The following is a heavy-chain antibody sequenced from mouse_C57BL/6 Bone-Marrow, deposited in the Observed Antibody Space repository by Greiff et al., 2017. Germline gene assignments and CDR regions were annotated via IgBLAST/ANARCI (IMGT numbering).Heavy chain of an antibody. Sequence: VQLQQSGPGLAKPSQTLSLTCSVTGYSITSDYWNWIRKFPGNKLEYMGYISYSGITYYTPSLKSRISITRDTSKNQYYLQLNSVTTEDTATYDCARANYYGSSPCAMDYWGQGTSVTVSS. D-gene: IGHD1-1*01. V-gene: IGHV3-8*01. CDR3: ARANYYGSSPCAMDY. CDR1: GYSITSDY. CDR2: ISYSGIT. J-gene: IGHJ4*01.